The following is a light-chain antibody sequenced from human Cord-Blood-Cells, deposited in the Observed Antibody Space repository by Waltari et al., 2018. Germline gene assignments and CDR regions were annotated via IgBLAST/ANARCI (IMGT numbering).Light chain of an antibody. V-gene: IGLV4-69*01. CDR1: SGHSSYA. CDR2: LNSDGSH. J-gene: IGLJ2*01. Sequence: QLVLTQSPSASASLGASVKLTCTLSSGHSSYAIAWHQQQPEKGPRYLMKLNSDGSHSKGDVIPDRFSGSSSGAERYLTSSSLQSEDEADYYCQTWGTGIVVFGGGTKLTVL. CDR3: QTWGTGIVV.